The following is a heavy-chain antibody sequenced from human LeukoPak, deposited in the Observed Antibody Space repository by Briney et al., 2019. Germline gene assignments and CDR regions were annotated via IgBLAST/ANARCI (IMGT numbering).Heavy chain of an antibody. CDR1: GFTVSSNY. J-gene: IGHJ3*02. CDR3: ASEQLGIDAFDI. CDR2: IYSGGST. Sequence: RPGGSLRLSCAASGFTVSSNYMSWVGQAPGKGLEGVGVIYSGGSTYYADSVKRPFTISSNNSKNTLYLQMNSLRAEDTAVYYCASEQLGIDAFDIWGQGTMVTVSS. V-gene: IGHV3-66*02. D-gene: IGHD7-27*01.